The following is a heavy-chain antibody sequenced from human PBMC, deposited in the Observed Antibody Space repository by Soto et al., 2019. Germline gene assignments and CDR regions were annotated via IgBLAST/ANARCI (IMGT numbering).Heavy chain of an antibody. D-gene: IGHD3-10*01. CDR3: TTDTVRGDKGRDI. CDR2: IKSKTDGGTT. J-gene: IGHJ3*02. Sequence: EVQLVESGGGLVKPGGSLRLSCAASGFTFSNAWMSWVRQAPGKGLEWVGRIKSKTDGGTTDYAAPVKGRFTISRDDSKNTLYLRMNSLKTEDTAVYYCTTDTVRGDKGRDIWGQGTMVTVSS. CDR1: GFTFSNAW. V-gene: IGHV3-15*01.